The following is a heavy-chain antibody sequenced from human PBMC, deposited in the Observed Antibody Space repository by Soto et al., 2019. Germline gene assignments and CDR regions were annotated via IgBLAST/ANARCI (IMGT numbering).Heavy chain of an antibody. V-gene: IGHV5-51*01. CDR1: GYSFTSYC. CDR2: IYPGDSDT. J-gene: IGHJ6*02. D-gene: IGHD1-26*01. Sequence: PAESHRISCRGSGYSFTSYCIVWVRPLHGKGLEWMGIIYPGDSDTRYSPSFQGQVTISADKSISTAYLQWSSLKASDTAMYYCASHSIVGAKYYYYGMEVWGQGTTVTVS. CDR3: ASHSIVGAKYYYYGMEV.